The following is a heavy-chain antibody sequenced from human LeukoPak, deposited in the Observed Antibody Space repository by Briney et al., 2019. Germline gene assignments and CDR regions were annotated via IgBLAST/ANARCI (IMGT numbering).Heavy chain of an antibody. CDR3: ARDDMVRGVINDY. CDR1: GFTVSTYW. J-gene: IGHJ4*02. V-gene: IGHV3-7*01. CDR2: IKQDGSEK. Sequence: GGSLRLSCAASGFTVSTYWMSWVRQAPGKGLEWVANIKQDGSEKYYVDSVKGRFTISRDNAKNSLYLQMNSLRAEDTAVYYCARDDMVRGVINDYWGQGTLVTVSS. D-gene: IGHD3-10*01.